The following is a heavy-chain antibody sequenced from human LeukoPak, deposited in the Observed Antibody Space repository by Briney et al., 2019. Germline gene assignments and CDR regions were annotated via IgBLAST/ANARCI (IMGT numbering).Heavy chain of an antibody. CDR1: GYTLTSYY. CDR3: ARECYDSSGYYSGWFDP. V-gene: IGHV1-46*01. J-gene: IGHJ5*02. D-gene: IGHD3-22*01. CDR2: INPSGGST. Sequence: ASVKVSCKASGYTLTSYYMHWVRQAPGQGLEWMGIINPSGGSTSYAQKFQGRVTMTRDTSTSTVYMELSSLRSEDTAVYYCARECYDSSGYYSGWFDPWGQGTLVTVSS.